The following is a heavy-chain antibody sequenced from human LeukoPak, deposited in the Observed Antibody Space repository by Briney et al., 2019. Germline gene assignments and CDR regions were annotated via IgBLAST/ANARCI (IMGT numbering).Heavy chain of an antibody. CDR3: ARVPGIAAAGTFFDY. CDR2: TYYRSKWYN. V-gene: IGHV6-1*01. CDR1: GDSVSSNSAA. D-gene: IGHD6-13*01. Sequence: SQTLSLTCAISGDSVSSNSAAWNWIRQSPSGGLEWLGRTYYRSKWYNDYAVSVKSRITINPDTSKNQFSLQLNSVTPEDTAVYYCARVPGIAAAGTFFDYWGQGTLVTVSS. J-gene: IGHJ4*02.